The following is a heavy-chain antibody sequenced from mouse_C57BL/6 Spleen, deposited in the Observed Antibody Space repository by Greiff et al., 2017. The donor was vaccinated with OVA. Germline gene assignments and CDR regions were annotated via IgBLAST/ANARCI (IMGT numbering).Heavy chain of an antibody. J-gene: IGHJ4*01. V-gene: IGHV1-81*01. Sequence: QVQLKQSGAELARPGASVKLSCKASGYTFTSYGISWVKQRTGQGLEWIGEIYPRSGNTYYNEKFKGKATLTADKSSSTAYMELRSLTSEDSAVYVCARKSYEGSTMDYWGQGTSVTVSS. CDR2: IYPRSGNT. CDR1: GYTFTSYG. CDR3: ARKSYEGSTMDY. D-gene: IGHD2-12*01.